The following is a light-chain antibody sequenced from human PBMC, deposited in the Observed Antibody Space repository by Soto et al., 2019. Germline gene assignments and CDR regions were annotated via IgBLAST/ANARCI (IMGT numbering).Light chain of an antibody. CDR3: QQYHTYSRT. CDR2: KTS. V-gene: IGKV1-5*03. Sequence: DIQMTQSPSTLSASVGDTVTITCRANQSISNWLVWYQQKPGKAPKLLISKTSNLESGVPSRFSGSGSGTEFALTISSLQPDDFATYDCQQYHTYSRTFGQGTKVDIK. CDR1: QSISNW. J-gene: IGKJ1*01.